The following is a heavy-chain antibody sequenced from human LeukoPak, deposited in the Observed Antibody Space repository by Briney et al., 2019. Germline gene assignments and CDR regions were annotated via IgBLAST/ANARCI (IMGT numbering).Heavy chain of an antibody. CDR1: GVTFSNAW. CDR2: ITSKTDGGTT. V-gene: IGHV3-15*01. CDR3: TPPIDDLEWLLYRFDY. Sequence: GGSLRLSCAASGVTFSNAWMSWVRQATGKGLEWVGRITSKTDGGTTDYAAPVKGRFTISRDDSKNTLYLQMNGLKPEDTAVYYCTPPIDDLEWLLYRFDYWGQGTLVTVSS. J-gene: IGHJ4*02. D-gene: IGHD3-3*01.